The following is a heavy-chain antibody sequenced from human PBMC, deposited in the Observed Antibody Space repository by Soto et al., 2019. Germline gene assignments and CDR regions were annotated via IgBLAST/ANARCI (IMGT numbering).Heavy chain of an antibody. Sequence: QITLKESGPTLVKPTQTLTLTCTFSGFSLSTSGVRVGWIRQPPGKALEWLALIYWNDDKRYSPSLKSRLTITKDTSKNQVVLTMTNMDPVDTATYYCAHRPSGYSSSWYARGDPAFDYWGQGTLVTVSS. J-gene: IGHJ4*02. CDR1: GFSLSTSGVR. V-gene: IGHV2-5*01. CDR2: IYWNDDK. CDR3: AHRPSGYSSSWYARGDPAFDY. D-gene: IGHD6-13*01.